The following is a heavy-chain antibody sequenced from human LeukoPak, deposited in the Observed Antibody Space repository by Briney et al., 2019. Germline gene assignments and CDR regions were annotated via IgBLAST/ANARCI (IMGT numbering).Heavy chain of an antibody. CDR2: VGYDESIK. CDR1: GFSFSSFG. CDR3: VRGCSDTCYRFDY. V-gene: IGHV3-33*01. Sequence: GGSLRLSCAASGFSFSSFGMHWVRQAPGGGLEWVTIVGYDESIKYYADSVKDRSTISRDNSKNTVHLQMNSLRAEDTAIYYCVRGCSDTCYRFDYWGQGTLVTVSS. J-gene: IGHJ4*02. D-gene: IGHD2-15*01.